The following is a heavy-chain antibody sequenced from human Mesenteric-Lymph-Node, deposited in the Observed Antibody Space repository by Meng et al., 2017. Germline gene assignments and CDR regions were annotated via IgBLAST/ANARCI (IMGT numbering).Heavy chain of an antibody. Sequence: GESLKISCAASGFTFSSYAMSWVRQAPGKGLVWVSAISLTGGSTYYADSVKGRFTISRDNSKSTVYLQMNSLRAEDTALYYCAKQRVDFWSASEYWGQGTLVTGAS. CDR3: AKQRVDFWSASEY. D-gene: IGHD3-3*01. J-gene: IGHJ4*02. V-gene: IGHV3-23*01. CDR2: ISLTGGST. CDR1: GFTFSSYA.